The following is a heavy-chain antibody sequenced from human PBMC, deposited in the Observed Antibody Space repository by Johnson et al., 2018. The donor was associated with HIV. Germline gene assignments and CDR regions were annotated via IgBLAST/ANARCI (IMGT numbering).Heavy chain of an antibody. J-gene: IGHJ3*02. CDR3: AKGGLRYFDWSQGDGFDI. Sequence: QVQLVESGGGLVQPGGSLRLSCAASGFTFSSYAMHWVRQAPGKGLEWVAVISYDGSNKYYADSVKGRFTISRDNSKNTLYLYMNSLRAEDTAVYYCAKGGLRYFDWSQGDGFDIWGQGTMVTVSS. CDR1: GFTFSSYA. D-gene: IGHD3-9*01. V-gene: IGHV3-30*04. CDR2: ISYDGSNK.